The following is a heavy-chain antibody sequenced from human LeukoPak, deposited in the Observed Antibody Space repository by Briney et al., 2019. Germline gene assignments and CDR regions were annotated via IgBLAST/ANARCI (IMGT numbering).Heavy chain of an antibody. Sequence: SETLSLTCTVSGYSISSGYYWGWIRQPPGKGLEWIGSIYHSGSTYYNPSLKSRVTISVDTSKNQFSLKLSSVTAADTAVYYCARDGYNWYNWFDPWGQGTLVAVSS. J-gene: IGHJ5*02. CDR1: GYSISSGYY. D-gene: IGHD5-24*01. CDR2: IYHSGST. CDR3: ARDGYNWYNWFDP. V-gene: IGHV4-38-2*02.